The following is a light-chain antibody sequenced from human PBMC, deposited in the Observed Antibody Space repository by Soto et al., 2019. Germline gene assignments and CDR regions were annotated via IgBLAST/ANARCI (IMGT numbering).Light chain of an antibody. CDR3: QQYNSWPPT. CDR2: GAS. CDR1: QSLSSN. Sequence: EIVLTQSPGTLSLSPGERATLSCRASQSLSSNYLAWYQQRPGQAPRLLIYGASTRATGIPARFSGSGSGTEFTLAISSLQSEDFAVYYCQQYNSWPPTFGGGTKVDIK. V-gene: IGKV3D-15*01. J-gene: IGKJ4*01.